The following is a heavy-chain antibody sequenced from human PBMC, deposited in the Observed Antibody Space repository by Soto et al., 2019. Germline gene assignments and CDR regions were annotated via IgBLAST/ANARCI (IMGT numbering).Heavy chain of an antibody. V-gene: IGHV3-48*01. CDR1: GFTFSSYS. Sequence: GGSLRLSCAASGFTFSSYSMNWVRQAPGKGLEWVSYISGSSSTIYYADSVKGRFTISRDNAKNSLYLQMNSLRAEDTAVYYCARTYCSSTSCSPWGQGTLVTVSS. J-gene: IGHJ5*02. CDR2: ISGSSSTI. CDR3: ARTYCSSTSCSP. D-gene: IGHD2-2*01.